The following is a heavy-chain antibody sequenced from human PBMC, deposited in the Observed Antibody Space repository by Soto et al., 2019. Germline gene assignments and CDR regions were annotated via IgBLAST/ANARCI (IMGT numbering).Heavy chain of an antibody. J-gene: IGHJ6*03. D-gene: IGHD6-13*01. Sequence: SETLSLTCTVSGGSISSGGYYWSWIRQHPGKGLEWIGYIYYSGSTYYNPSLKSRVTISVDTSKNQFSLKLSSVTAADTAVYYCAREVWQQMAYMAVWGKGTTVTVSS. CDR2: IYYSGST. V-gene: IGHV4-31*03. CDR3: AREVWQQMAYMAV. CDR1: GGSISSGGYY.